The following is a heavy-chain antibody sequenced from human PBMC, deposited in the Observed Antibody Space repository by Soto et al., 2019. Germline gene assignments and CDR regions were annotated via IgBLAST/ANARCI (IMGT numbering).Heavy chain of an antibody. J-gene: IGHJ6*02. V-gene: IGHV1-69*01. Sequence: QVQQVQSGAEVKKPGSSVKVSCKASGGTFSTYSISWVRQAPGQGLEWMGGSPPIFGTSKYAQNFQGRVTITADECTSTAYMELSSLRSDDTAVYYCARGGLYPKSSYYYGMDVWGQGTTVTVSS. D-gene: IGHD2-8*01. CDR2: SPPIFGTS. CDR1: GGTFSTYS. CDR3: ARGGLYPKSSYYYGMDV.